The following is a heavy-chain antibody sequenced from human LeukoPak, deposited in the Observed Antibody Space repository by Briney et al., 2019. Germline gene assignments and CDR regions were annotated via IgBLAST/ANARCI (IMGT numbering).Heavy chain of an antibody. CDR2: IYHSGST. CDR1: GGSISSYY. J-gene: IGHJ3*02. V-gene: IGHV4-59*12. D-gene: IGHD5-24*01. Sequence: PSETLSLTCTVSGGSISSYYWSWIRQPPGKGLEWIGYIYHSGSTYYNPSLKSRVTISVDRSKNQFSLKLSSVTAADTAVYYCARIDGSLIVDAFDIWGQGTMVTVSS. CDR3: ARIDGSLIVDAFDI.